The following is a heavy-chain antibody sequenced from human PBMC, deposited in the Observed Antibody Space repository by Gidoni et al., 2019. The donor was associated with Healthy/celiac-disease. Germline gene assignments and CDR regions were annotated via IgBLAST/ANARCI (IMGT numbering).Heavy chain of an antibody. CDR2: IRSKAYGGTT. Sequence: EVQLVESGGGLVQPGRSLRLSCTASGFTFGDYAMSWVRQAPGKGLEWVGFIRSKAYGGTTEYAASLKGRCTISRDDSKSIAYLQMNSLKTEDTAVYYCTRDGRYNSSSRRDYYYYYGMDVWGQGTTVTVSS. CDR3: TRDGRYNSSSRRDYYYYYGMDV. D-gene: IGHD6-6*01. V-gene: IGHV3-49*04. J-gene: IGHJ6*02. CDR1: GFTFGDYA.